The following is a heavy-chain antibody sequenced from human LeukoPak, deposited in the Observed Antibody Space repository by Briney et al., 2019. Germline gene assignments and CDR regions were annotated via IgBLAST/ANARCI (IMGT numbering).Heavy chain of an antibody. V-gene: IGHV3-74*01. CDR3: AGAIWEYKFDY. CDR2: IKNDGTRT. CDR1: GFTFSNTW. Sequence: GGSLRLSCAASGFTFSNTWMHWVRLAPGKGLVWVSRIKNDGTRTDYADPVKGRFTVSRDNAKNTLYLQMNSLRVEDTAVYYCAGAIWEYKFDYWGQGDLVTVSS. J-gene: IGHJ4*02. D-gene: IGHD3-3*01.